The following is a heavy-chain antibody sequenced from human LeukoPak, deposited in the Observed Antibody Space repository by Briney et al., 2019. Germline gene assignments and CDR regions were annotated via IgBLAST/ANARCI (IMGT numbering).Heavy chain of an antibody. CDR3: ARSPVGFKVCGGLYFYGLDF. CDR1: GYTFIDYY. J-gene: IGHJ6*02. Sequence: ASVKVSCKASGYTFIDYYMQWVRQAPGQGLEWMGWINPKSGGTKYAQKIHGRVTMTRDTSISIAYMELSRLRSDDSAVYSCARSPVGFKVCGGLYFYGLDFWGQGTTVTISS. D-gene: IGHD3-3*01. V-gene: IGHV1-2*02. CDR2: INPKSGGT.